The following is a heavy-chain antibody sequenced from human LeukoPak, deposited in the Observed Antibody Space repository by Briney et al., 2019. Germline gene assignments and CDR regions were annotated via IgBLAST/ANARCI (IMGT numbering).Heavy chain of an antibody. V-gene: IGHV4-34*01. CDR2: INHSGST. J-gene: IGHJ4*02. CDR3: ARDNRYCSGGSCSQFDY. Sequence: SETLSLTCAVYGGSFSGYYWSWIRQPPGEGLEWIGEINHSGSTNYNPSLKSRVTISVDTSKNQFSLKLSSVTAADTAVYYCARDNRYCSGGSCSQFDYWGQGTLVTVSS. D-gene: IGHD2-15*01. CDR1: GGSFSGYY.